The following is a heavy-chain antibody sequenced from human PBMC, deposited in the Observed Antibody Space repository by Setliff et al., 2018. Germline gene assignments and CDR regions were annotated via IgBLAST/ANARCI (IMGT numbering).Heavy chain of an antibody. V-gene: IGHV3-23*01. Sequence: PGGSLSLSCAASGFTFSNYAMNWVRQAPGKGLEWVSHVGGGGANTYYSDSVKGRFTISRDDSKNTLYLQMNSLRAEDTAIYYCTKDHESYNGVFDPFDYWGQGTLVTVSS. CDR2: VGGGGANT. D-gene: IGHD2-8*01. J-gene: IGHJ4*02. CDR1: GFTFSNYA. CDR3: TKDHESYNGVFDPFDY.